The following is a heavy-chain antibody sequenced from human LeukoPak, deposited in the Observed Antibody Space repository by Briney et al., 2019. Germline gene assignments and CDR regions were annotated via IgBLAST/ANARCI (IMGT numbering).Heavy chain of an antibody. Sequence: GXSLRXSCAASGFTFSRYAMSWVRQAPGKGLEWVSVISDSGGSTYYADCVKGRLTLYRDNSKNTMYMQMNSLRAEDTAVYYCAKYDVVTGIVLCHLDYWGQGILVTVSS. CDR3: AKYDVVTGIVLCHLDY. CDR1: GFTFSRYA. CDR2: ISDSGGST. V-gene: IGHV3-23*01. D-gene: IGHD2-15*01. J-gene: IGHJ4*02.